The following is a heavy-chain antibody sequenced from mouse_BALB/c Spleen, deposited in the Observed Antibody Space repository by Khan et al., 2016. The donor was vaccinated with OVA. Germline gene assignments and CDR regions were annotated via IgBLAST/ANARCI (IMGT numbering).Heavy chain of an antibody. CDR2: IDPYNDVT. D-gene: IGHD2-4*01. CDR1: GYSFTDYN. J-gene: IGHJ3*01. CDR3: ARGDYDYDVGQPAY. Sequence: EVQLQESGPELVKPGASVKVSCKASGYSFTDYNMYWVKQSHGKSLEWIGYIDPYNDVTSYNQKFKGKATLTVDKSSSTAFMHLNSLTSEDSAVYDCARGDYDYDVGQPAYWGQGTLVTVSA. V-gene: IGHV1S135*01.